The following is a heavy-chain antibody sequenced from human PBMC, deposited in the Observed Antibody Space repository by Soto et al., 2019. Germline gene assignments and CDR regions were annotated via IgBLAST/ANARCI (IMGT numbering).Heavy chain of an antibody. D-gene: IGHD3-16*02. Sequence: ASLQVSCKASAYTFTSYCISWVRQAPGQGREGMGWISAYNGNTNYAQKLQGRVTMTTDTSTSTAYMELRSLRSDDTAVYYCARVTGIHYDYDWGSYRPSFFDYWGQGTLVTVS. CDR3: ARVTGIHYDYDWGSYRPSFFDY. CDR2: ISAYNGNT. V-gene: IGHV1-18*01. J-gene: IGHJ4*02. CDR1: AYTFTSYC.